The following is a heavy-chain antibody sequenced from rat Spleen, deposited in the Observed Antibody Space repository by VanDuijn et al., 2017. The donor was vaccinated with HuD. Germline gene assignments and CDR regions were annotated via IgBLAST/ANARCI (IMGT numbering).Heavy chain of an antibody. CDR3: ARHRGMMVVITPFDY. CDR2: IVFDSSGV. J-gene: IGHJ2*01. CDR1: GFTFSDYA. Sequence: EVQLVESGGGLVQPGNSLKLSCAASGFTFSDYAMAWVRQSPEKGLEWVATIVFDSSGVYYRNSVKGRFTLSRDNAKSTLYLQMNSLRSEDTATYYCARHRGMMVVITPFDYWGQGVMVTVSS. V-gene: IGHV5-17*01. D-gene: IGHD1-12*02.